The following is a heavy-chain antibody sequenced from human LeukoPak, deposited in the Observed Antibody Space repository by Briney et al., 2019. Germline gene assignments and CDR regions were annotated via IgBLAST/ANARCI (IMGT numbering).Heavy chain of an antibody. D-gene: IGHD2-2*01. CDR1: GYTFPSYF. V-gene: IGHV3-30*18. CDR2: ISYDGSNK. CDR3: AKDPAVPAAYYYYYYGMDV. J-gene: IGHJ6*02. Sequence: SCKASGYTFPSYFMHWVRQAPGKGLEWVAVISYDGSNKYYADSVKGRFTISRDNSKNTLYLQVNSLRAEDTAVYYCAKDPAVPAAYYYYYYGMDVWGQGTTVTVSS.